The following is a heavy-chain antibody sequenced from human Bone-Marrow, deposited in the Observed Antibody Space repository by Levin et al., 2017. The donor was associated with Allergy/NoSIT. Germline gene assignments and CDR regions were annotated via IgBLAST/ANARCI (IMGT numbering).Heavy chain of an antibody. D-gene: IGHD1-26*01. V-gene: IGHV3-23*01. CDR1: GFTFSTYG. CDR2: GGSGGSR. CDR3: AKFRGASYIMYYLDY. Sequence: PGGSLRLSCAASGFTFSTYGMSWVRQAPGKGLEWVSYGGSGGSRYYADSVKGRFTISRDNSKNTLYLQMNSLRAEDTAIYYCAKFRGASYIMYYLDYWGQGTVVTVSS. J-gene: IGHJ4*02.